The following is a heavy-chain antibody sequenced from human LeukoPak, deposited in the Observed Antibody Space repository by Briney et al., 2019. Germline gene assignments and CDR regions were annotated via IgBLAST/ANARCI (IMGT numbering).Heavy chain of an antibody. J-gene: IGHJ5*02. V-gene: IGHV4-34*01. CDR2: INHSGST. CDR1: GGSFSGYY. CDR3: ARGGMITFGGVIVRNRFDP. D-gene: IGHD3-16*02. Sequence: SETLSLTCAVYGGSFSGYYWSWIRQPPGKGLEWIGEINHSGSTNYNPSLKSRVTISVDTSKNQFSLKLSSVTAADTAVYYCARGGMITFGGVIVRNRFDPCGQGTLVTVSS.